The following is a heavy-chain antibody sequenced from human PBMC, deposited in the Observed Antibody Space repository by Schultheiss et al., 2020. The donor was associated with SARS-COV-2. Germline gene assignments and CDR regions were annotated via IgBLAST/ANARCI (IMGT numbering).Heavy chain of an antibody. Sequence: SETLSLTCTVSGGSISSGGYYWSWIRQHPGKGLEWIGYIYYSGSTYYNPSLKSRVTISVDTSKNQFSLKLSSVTAADTAVYYCAKVGERGYSYGLVDYWGQGTLVTVSS. CDR3: AKVGERGYSYGLVDY. CDR1: GGSISSGGYY. CDR2: IYYSGST. D-gene: IGHD5-18*01. V-gene: IGHV4-31*03. J-gene: IGHJ4*02.